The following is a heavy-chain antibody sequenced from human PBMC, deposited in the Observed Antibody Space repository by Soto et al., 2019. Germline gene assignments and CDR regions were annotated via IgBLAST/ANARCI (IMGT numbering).Heavy chain of an antibody. D-gene: IGHD3-22*01. V-gene: IGHV4-61*03. CDR3: VRVLDSSWYADL. CDR1: GGSVSNASFY. CDR2: ISYTGVT. J-gene: IGHJ2*01. Sequence: QVQLQESGPGLVKPSETLSLTCSVSGGSVSNASFYWTWIRQAPGTGLEYICYISYTGVTNYNPSLSSRVTISLDTSKNHFSLQLNSMTAADTAVYYCVRVLDSSWYADLWGRGTLVTFSS.